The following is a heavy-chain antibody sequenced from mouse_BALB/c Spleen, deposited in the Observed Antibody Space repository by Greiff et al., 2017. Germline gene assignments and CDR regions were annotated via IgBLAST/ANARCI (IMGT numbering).Heavy chain of an antibody. CDR2: IDPSDSET. V-gene: IGHV1S127*01. Sequence: QVQLQQSGPQLVRPGASVKISCKASGYSFTSYWMHWVKQRPGQGLEWIGMIDPSDSETRLNQKFKDKATLTVDKSSSTAYMQLSSPTSEDSAVYYCARGNGSSSYFDYWGQGTTLTVSS. J-gene: IGHJ2*01. CDR1: GYSFTSYW. D-gene: IGHD1-1*01. CDR3: ARGNGSSSYFDY.